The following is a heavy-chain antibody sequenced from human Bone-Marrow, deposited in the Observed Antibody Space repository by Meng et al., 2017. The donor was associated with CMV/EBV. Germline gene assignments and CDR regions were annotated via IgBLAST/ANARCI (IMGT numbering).Heavy chain of an antibody. V-gene: IGHV3-33*06. CDR2: IWYDGSNK. J-gene: IGHJ6*02. Sequence: GESLKISCAASGFTFKDYLMNWVRQAPNKGLEWVAVIWYDGSNKYYADSVKGRFTISRDNSKNTLYLQMNSLRAEDTAVYYCAKGHPHYYYGMDVWGQGTTVTVSS. CDR1: GFTFKDYL. CDR3: AKGHPHYYYGMDV.